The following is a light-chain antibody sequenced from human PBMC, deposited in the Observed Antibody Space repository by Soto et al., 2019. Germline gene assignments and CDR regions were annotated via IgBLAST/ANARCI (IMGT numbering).Light chain of an antibody. Sequence: EIVLTQSPGTLSLSPGERATLSCRASQSVSSYLAWYQHKPGQAPRLLIYDASNRATGIPARFSGSGSETDFTLTISSPEPEDFAVYYCQQRSNWPLTFGGGTKVEI. CDR2: DAS. CDR3: QQRSNWPLT. J-gene: IGKJ4*01. CDR1: QSVSSY. V-gene: IGKV3-11*01.